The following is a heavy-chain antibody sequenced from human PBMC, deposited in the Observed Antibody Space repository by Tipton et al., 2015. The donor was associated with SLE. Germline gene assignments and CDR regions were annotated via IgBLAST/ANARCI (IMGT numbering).Heavy chain of an antibody. CDR2: IYYTGDT. J-gene: IGHJ4*02. D-gene: IGHD4-17*01. CDR3: LRYYGDYF. CDR1: GGSVISSSDS. V-gene: IGHV4-39*07. Sequence: TLSLTCTVSGGSVISSSDSWGWIRQPPGKGLEWIGNIYYTGDTSYSPSLKSRVTISVDTSNNQFSLHLGPVTAADTAVYYCLRYYGDYFWGQGTLVTVSS.